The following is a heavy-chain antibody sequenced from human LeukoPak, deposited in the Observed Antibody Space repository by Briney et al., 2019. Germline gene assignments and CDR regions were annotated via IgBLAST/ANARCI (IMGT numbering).Heavy chain of an antibody. Sequence: GGSLRLSCAVSGFTFSNDWMCWVRQAPGKGLEWVANINQDESKKYYADSVKGRFTISRDNAKNSRYLQMSSLTAEDTAIYYCARDHAYRADYWGQGTLVTVSS. J-gene: IGHJ4*02. CDR1: GFTFSNDW. CDR3: ARDHAYRADY. V-gene: IGHV3-7*01. D-gene: IGHD2-2*01. CDR2: INQDESKK.